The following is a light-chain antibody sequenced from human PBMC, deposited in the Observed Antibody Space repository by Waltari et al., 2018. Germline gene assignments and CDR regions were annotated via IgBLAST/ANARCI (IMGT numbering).Light chain of an antibody. CDR1: SRDVELYTL. Sequence: QSALTQPASVSGSPGQSISISCSGTSRDVELYTLVAWSQQHPGKAPQLLSYEATKRPSGVSDRCSGSKSGNTAYLTVSGLQAEDESDYYCCSYAGSSTFVFGSGTRVTV. V-gene: IGLV2-23*01. J-gene: IGLJ1*01. CDR3: CSYAGSSTFV. CDR2: EAT.